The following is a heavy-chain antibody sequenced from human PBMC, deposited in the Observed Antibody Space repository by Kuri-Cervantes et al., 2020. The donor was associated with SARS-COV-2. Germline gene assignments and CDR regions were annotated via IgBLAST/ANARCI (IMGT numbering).Heavy chain of an antibody. J-gene: IGHJ4*02. V-gene: IGHV4-59*12. CDR2: IYYSGST. Sequence: SETLSLTCTVSGGSISSYYWSWIRQPPGKGLEWIGYIYYSGSTNYNPSLKSRVTMSVDTSKNQSSLKLSSVTAADTAVYYCARGVAAAFGYFDYWGQGTLVTVSS. CDR3: ARGVAAAFGYFDY. CDR1: GGSISSYY. D-gene: IGHD6-13*01.